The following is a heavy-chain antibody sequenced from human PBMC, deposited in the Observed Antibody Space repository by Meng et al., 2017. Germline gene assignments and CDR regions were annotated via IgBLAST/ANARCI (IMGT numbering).Heavy chain of an antibody. CDR2: IYSGGST. D-gene: IGHD3-10*01. V-gene: IGHV3-53*01. CDR3: ARDFSPRLLWFGELLHKIHDAFDI. J-gene: IGHJ3*02. CDR1: GFTVSSNY. Sequence: GESPKISCAASGFTVSSNYMSWVRQAPGKGLEWVSVIYSGGSTYYADSVKGRFTISRDNSKNSPYLQMNSLRAEDTAVYYCARDFSPRLLWFGELLHKIHDAFDIWGQGTMVTVSS.